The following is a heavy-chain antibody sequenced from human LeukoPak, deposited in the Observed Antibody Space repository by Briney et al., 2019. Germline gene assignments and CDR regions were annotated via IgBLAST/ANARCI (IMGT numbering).Heavy chain of an antibody. D-gene: IGHD5-12*01. CDR3: AGSYSGYAQDY. V-gene: IGHV1-2*06. Sequence: GASVKVSCKASGYTFTSYAMNWVRQAPGQGLEWMGRINPNSGGTNYAQKFQGRVTMTRDTSISTAYMELSRLRSDNTAVYYCAGSYSGYAQDYWGQGTLVTVSS. CDR1: GYTFTSYA. CDR2: INPNSGGT. J-gene: IGHJ4*02.